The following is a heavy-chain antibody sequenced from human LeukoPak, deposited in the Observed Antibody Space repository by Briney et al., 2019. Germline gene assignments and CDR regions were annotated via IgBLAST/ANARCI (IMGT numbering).Heavy chain of an antibody. Sequence: SETLSLTCTVSGGSISSGGYYWSWIRQHPGKGLEWIGYIYYSGSTYYNPSLKSRVTISVDTSKNQFSLKLSSVTAADTAVYYCARPRYSSSWYFGYWGQGTLVTVSS. D-gene: IGHD6-13*01. CDR2: IYYSGST. CDR1: GGSISSGGYY. CDR3: ARPRYSSSWYFGY. J-gene: IGHJ4*02. V-gene: IGHV4-31*03.